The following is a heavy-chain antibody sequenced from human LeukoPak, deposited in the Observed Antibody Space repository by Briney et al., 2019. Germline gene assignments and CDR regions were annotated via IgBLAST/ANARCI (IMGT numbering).Heavy chain of an antibody. V-gene: IGHV4-59*01. CDR1: GGSISSYY. CDR3: ARERIAVAGGYYFDY. D-gene: IGHD6-19*01. CDR2: IYYIGST. Sequence: PSETLSLTCTVSGGSISSYYWSWIRQPPGKGLEWIGYIYYIGSTNYNPSLKSRVTISVDTSKNQFSLKLSSVTAADTAVCYCARERIAVAGGYYFDYWGQGTLVTVSS. J-gene: IGHJ4*02.